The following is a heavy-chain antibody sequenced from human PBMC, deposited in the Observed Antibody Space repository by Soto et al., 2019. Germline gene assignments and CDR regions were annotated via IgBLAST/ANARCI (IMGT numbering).Heavy chain of an antibody. D-gene: IGHD4-17*01. J-gene: IGHJ4*02. CDR3: ARASTTVTTLDY. CDR1: GGSISSGAYY. Sequence: PSETLSLTCTVSGGSISSGAYYWTWIRQHPGEGLEWIGYIYNIVSTFYNPSLKSRLTIAADTSKNQFSLMLTSVTAADTGVYYCARASTTVTTLDYWGQGTLVTVSS. CDR2: IYNIVST. V-gene: IGHV4-31*03.